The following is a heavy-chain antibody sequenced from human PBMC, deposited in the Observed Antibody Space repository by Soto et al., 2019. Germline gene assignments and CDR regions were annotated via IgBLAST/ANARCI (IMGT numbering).Heavy chain of an antibody. J-gene: IGHJ5*02. CDR1: GGSISSSSYF. CDR3: ARHPSDFWFDP. Sequence: SDTLSLTCSVSGGSISSSSYFWGWIRQPPGKGLEWIGSIYYSGSTYYNPSLKSRVTVSVDTSKNQFSLKLSSVTAADTAVYYCARHPSDFWFDPWGQGTLVTVSS. D-gene: IGHD2-21*02. V-gene: IGHV4-39*01. CDR2: IYYSGST.